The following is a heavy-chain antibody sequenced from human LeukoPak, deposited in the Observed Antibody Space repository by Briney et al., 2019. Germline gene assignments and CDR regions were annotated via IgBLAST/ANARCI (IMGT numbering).Heavy chain of an antibody. CDR2: IYYSGST. J-gene: IGHJ3*02. D-gene: IGHD2-15*01. CDR1: GGSVNSYY. Sequence: SETLSLTCTVSGGSVNSYYWSWIRQPPGKGLEWIGYIYYSGSTNYNPSLKSRVTISVDTSNNKFSLKLTSLTAADTAVYYCVRHLSAGRPAFDIWGQGTMVTVSS. V-gene: IGHV4-59*08. CDR3: VRHLSAGRPAFDI.